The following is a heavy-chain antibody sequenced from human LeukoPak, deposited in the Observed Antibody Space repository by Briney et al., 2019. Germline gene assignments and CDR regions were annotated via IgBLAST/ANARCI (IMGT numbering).Heavy chain of an antibody. D-gene: IGHD6-19*01. Sequence: GGYLRLSCAASGFTFSSYWMSWVRQAPGRGLEWVANIKQDGSEKYYVDSVKGRFTISRDNAKNSLYLQMNSLRAEDTAVYYCARGLYSSGWYEGSFDYWGQGTLVTVSS. CDR1: GFTFSSYW. V-gene: IGHV3-7*01. CDR3: ARGLYSSGWYEGSFDY. J-gene: IGHJ4*02. CDR2: IKQDGSEK.